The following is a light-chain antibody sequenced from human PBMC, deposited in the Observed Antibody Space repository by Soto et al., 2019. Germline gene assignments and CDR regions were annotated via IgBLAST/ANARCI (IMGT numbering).Light chain of an antibody. CDR3: QQNLASPPWT. Sequence: EIVLTQSPGTLSLSPGERAILSCRASQSVNSGYLAWYQQKPGQAPRLLIYGTSIRAAGIPDRFSGSGSGTDFTLTISRLEPEDFAVYSCQQNLASPPWTFGQGTKVE. CDR2: GTS. CDR1: QSVNSGY. V-gene: IGKV3-20*01. J-gene: IGKJ1*01.